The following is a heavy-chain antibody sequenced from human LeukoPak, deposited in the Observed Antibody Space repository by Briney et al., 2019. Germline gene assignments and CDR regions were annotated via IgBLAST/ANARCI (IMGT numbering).Heavy chain of an antibody. D-gene: IGHD3-16*01. J-gene: IGHJ4*02. CDR1: GGSISSYY. V-gene: IGHV4-59*01. Sequence: PSETLSLTCTVSGGSISSYYWSWIRQPPGKGLEWIGYIYYSGSTNYNPSLKSRVTISVDTSKNQFSLKLGSVTAADTAVYYCVRGKLRGDYWGQGTLVTVSS. CDR3: VRGKLRGDY. CDR2: IYYSGST.